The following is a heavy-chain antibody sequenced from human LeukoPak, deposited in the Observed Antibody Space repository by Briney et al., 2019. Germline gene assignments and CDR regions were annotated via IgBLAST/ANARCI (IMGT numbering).Heavy chain of an antibody. CDR3: ATVLRSNYMDV. J-gene: IGHJ6*03. Sequence: SETLSLTCTVSGGSISSSSYYWSWIRQPPGKGLEWIGYIYYSGSTNYNPSLKSRVTISVDTSKNQFSLKLSSVTAADTAVYYCATVLRSNYMDVWGKGTTVTVSS. CDR2: IYYSGST. D-gene: IGHD5-12*01. CDR1: GGSISSSSYY. V-gene: IGHV4-61*01.